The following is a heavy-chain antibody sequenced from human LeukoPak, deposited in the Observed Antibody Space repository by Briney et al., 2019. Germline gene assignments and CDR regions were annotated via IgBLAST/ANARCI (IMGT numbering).Heavy chain of an antibody. V-gene: IGHV3-23*01. J-gene: IGHJ4*02. CDR1: GFIFNNYA. CDR2: ISGSGST. CDR3: AKGDCGGDCYSFDY. Sequence: GGSLRLSCAASGFIFNNYAMSWVRQAPGKALEWVSAISGSGSTYYADSVKGRFTISRDNSKTTLYLQMKSLRAEDTALYYCAKGDCGGDCYSFDYWGQGTLVTVSS. D-gene: IGHD2-21*02.